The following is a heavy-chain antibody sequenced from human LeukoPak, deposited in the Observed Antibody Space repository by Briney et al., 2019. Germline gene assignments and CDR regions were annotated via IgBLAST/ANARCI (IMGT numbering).Heavy chain of an antibody. CDR1: EFTFSNYW. J-gene: IGHJ4*02. CDR3: ARGRYRANDY. V-gene: IGHV3-7*05. Sequence: GGSLRLSCAASEFTFSNYWMSWVRQAPGKGLEWVANIKQDGSEKYYVDSVKGRFTISGDNAKNSLYLQMSSLRAEDTAVYYCARGRYRANDYWGQGTLVTVSS. CDR2: IKQDGSEK. D-gene: IGHD1-14*01.